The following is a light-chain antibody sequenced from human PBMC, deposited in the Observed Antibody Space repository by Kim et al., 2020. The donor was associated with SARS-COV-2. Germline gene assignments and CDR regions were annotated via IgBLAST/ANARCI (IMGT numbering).Light chain of an antibody. CDR1: NIENKN. V-gene: IGLV3-9*01. J-gene: IGLJ2*01. CDR3: QVWDSRTVV. CDR2: RDK. Sequence: SYELTQPLSVSVALGQTATIPCGGNNIENKNVHWYHQRPGQAPVLVMYRDKKRPSGIPERLSGSNSGNTATLTINRVEAGDDGDYYCQVWDSRTVVFGGGTQLTVL.